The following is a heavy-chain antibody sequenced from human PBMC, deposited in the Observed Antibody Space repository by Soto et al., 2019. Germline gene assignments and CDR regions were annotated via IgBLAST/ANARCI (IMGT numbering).Heavy chain of an antibody. V-gene: IGHV1-2*02. J-gene: IGHJ4*02. CDR1: GYTSTGYY. CDR2: INPNSGGT. D-gene: IGHD6-6*01. CDR3: ARGIAARPTGGH. Sequence: ASVKVSCKASGYTSTGYYMHWVRQAPGQGLEWMGWINPNSGGTNYAQKFQGRVTMTRDTSISTAYMELSRLRSDDTAVYYCARGIAARPTGGHWGQGTLVTVSS.